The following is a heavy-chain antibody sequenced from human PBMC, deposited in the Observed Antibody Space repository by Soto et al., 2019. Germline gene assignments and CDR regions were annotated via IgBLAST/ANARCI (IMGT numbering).Heavy chain of an antibody. J-gene: IGHJ6*02. Sequence: PGGSLRLSCAASGFTFSSYAMSWVRQAPGKGLEWVSAISGSGGSTYYADSVKGRFTISRDNSKNTLYLQMNSLRAEDTAVYYCAKENYYDSSGYFYYYYGMDVWGQGTKVTVSS. CDR3: AKENYYDSSGYFYYYYGMDV. CDR2: ISGSGGST. V-gene: IGHV3-23*01. D-gene: IGHD3-22*01. CDR1: GFTFSSYA.